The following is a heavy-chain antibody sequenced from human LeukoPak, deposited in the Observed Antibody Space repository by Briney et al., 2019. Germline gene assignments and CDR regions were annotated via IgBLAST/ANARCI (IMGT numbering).Heavy chain of an antibody. Sequence: ASVKVSCKASGYTFTSYDINWVRQATGQGLEWMGWMNPNSGNTGYAQKFQGRVTITRNTSISTAYMELSSLRSEDTAVYYCARGQTTDYYYYMDVWGKGTTVTVSS. J-gene: IGHJ6*03. V-gene: IGHV1-8*03. CDR3: ARGQTTDYYYYMDV. CDR1: GYTFTSYD. D-gene: IGHD4-17*01. CDR2: MNPNSGNT.